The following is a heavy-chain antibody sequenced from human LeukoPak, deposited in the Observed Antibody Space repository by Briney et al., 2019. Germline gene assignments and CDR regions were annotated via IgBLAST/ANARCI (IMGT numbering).Heavy chain of an antibody. CDR2: IYHSGST. V-gene: IGHV4-4*02. D-gene: IGHD2-2*01. CDR1: GGSISSSNW. Sequence: SETLSLTCAVSGGSISSSNWWSWVRQPPGKGLERIGEIYHSGSTNYNPSPKSRVTISVDKSKNQFSLKLSSVTAADPAVYYCARDLYIVVVPAGYWYFDLWGRGTLVTVSS. CDR3: ARDLYIVVVPAGYWYFDL. J-gene: IGHJ2*01.